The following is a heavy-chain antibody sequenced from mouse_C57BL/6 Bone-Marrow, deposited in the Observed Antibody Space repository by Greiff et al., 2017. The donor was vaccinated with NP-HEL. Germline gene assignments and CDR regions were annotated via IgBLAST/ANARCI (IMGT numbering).Heavy chain of an antibody. J-gene: IGHJ4*01. D-gene: IGHD2-1*01. Sequence: DVMLVESGGDLVKPGGSLKLSCAASGFTFSSYGMSWVRQTPDKRLEWVATISSGGSYTYYPDSVKGRFTISRDNAKNTLYLQMSSLKSEDTAMYYCARHGGNRYAMDYWGQGTSVTVSS. CDR1: GFTFSSYG. CDR3: ARHGGNRYAMDY. CDR2: ISSGGSYT. V-gene: IGHV5-6*02.